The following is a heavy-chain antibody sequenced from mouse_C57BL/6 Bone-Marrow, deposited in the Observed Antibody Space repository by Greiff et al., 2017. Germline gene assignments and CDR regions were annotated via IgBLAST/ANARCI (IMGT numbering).Heavy chain of an antibody. CDR3: ARVCVVATKRAFAY. CDR2: ISNLAYSI. D-gene: IGHD2-2*01. V-gene: IGHV5-15*01. Sequence: EVKLMESGGGLVQPGGSLKLSCAASGFTFSDYGMAWVRQAPRKGPEWVAFISNLAYSIYYADTVTGRFTISRENAKNTLYLEMSSLRSEDTAMYYYARVCVVATKRAFAYWGQGTLVTVSA. J-gene: IGHJ3*01. CDR1: GFTFSDYG.